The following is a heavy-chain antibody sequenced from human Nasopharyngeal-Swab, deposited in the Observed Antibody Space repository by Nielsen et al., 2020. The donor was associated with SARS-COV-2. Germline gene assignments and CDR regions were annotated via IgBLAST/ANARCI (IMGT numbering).Heavy chain of an antibody. V-gene: IGHV3-23*02. Sequence: RGSLRLSCATSGFTFSSYAMGWVRQAPGKGLEWVSVISGSGVSTYYGDSVKGRFAISRDNSKNRLYLQMNSLKVEDTAIYYCAKKGQQWLADDAFDTWGQGTLVSISS. CDR2: ISGSGVST. CDR3: AKKGQQWLADDAFDT. D-gene: IGHD6-19*01. CDR1: GFTFSSYA. J-gene: IGHJ3*02.